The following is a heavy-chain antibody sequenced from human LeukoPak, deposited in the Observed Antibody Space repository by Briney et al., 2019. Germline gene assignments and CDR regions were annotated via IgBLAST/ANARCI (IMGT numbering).Heavy chain of an antibody. J-gene: IGHJ5*02. CDR3: ARGWGRQSSDWFDP. D-gene: IGHD7-27*01. V-gene: IGHV1-18*01. CDR2: ISAYNGNT. Sequence: GASVKVSCKASGYTFTSYGISWVRQAPGQGLEWMGWISAYNGNTNYAQKLQGRVTMTTDTSTTTAYMELRSLRSDDTAVYYCARGWGRQSSDWFDPWGQGTLVTVSS. CDR1: GYTFTSYG.